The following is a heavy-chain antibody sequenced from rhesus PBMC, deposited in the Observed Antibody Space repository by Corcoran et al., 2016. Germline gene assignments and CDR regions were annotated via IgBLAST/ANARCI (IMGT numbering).Heavy chain of an antibody. Sequence: QVSLKESGPALVKSTQTLTLTCAFSGFSITTRVTGVGWIRQPPGKALEWLSTSSWNDIKYYRTSLTSSRTISKDTAKNQVVLTMTNMDPVDTATYYCARGSAGYWGQGVLVTVSS. CDR1: GFSITTRVTG. CDR2: SSWNDIK. CDR3: ARGSAGY. V-gene: IGHV2-95*01. J-gene: IGHJ4*01.